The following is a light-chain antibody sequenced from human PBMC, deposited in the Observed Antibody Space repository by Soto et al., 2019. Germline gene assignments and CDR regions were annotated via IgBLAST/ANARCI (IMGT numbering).Light chain of an antibody. J-gene: IGKJ2*01. CDR3: QHRSNWPRT. V-gene: IGKV3-11*01. Sequence: EIVLTQSPATLSLSPEERATLSCRASQSVSTYLAWYQQKPGQAPRLLIYDASNRTPGIPARFSGSGSGTDFTLTISSLEPEDFAVYYCQHRSNWPRTFGQGTKLEIK. CDR2: DAS. CDR1: QSVSTY.